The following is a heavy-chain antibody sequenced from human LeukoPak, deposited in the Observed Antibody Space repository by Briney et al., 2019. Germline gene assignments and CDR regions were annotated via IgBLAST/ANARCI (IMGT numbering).Heavy chain of an antibody. CDR2: IYHSGST. CDR3: ARGVSYGFYYYYYYMDV. D-gene: IGHD5-18*01. V-gene: IGHV4-38-2*02. J-gene: IGHJ6*03. CDR1: GYSISSGYY. Sequence: SETLSLTCTVSGYSISSGYYWGWIRQPPGKGLEWIGSIYHSGSTYYNPSLKSRVTISVDTSKNQFSLKLSSVTAADTAVYYCARGVSYGFYYYYYYMDVWGKGTTVTVSS.